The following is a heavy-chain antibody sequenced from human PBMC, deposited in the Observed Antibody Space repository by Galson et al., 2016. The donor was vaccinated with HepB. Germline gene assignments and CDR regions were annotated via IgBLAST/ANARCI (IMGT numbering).Heavy chain of an antibody. D-gene: IGHD6-19*01. CDR3: ARGTAVANPIDF. CDR2: ISAYNGGT. J-gene: IGHJ4*02. V-gene: IGHV1-18*04. Sequence: SVKVSCKASGYSFSNYGVSWVRQAPGQGLEWVGWISAYNGGTNSAQNLQGRITLTTDKSTDTAYMELRSLRSDDTAVYYCARGTAVANPIDFWGQGTLVTVSS. CDR1: GYSFSNYG.